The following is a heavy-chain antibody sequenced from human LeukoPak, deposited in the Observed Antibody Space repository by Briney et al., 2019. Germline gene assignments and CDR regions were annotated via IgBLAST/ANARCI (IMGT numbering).Heavy chain of an antibody. V-gene: IGHV4-31*03. CDR3: ARHPSHTYYYDSSGYPTDAPLNWFDP. Sequence: SETLCLTCTVSGGSISSGGYNWSWIRQHPGKGLEWIGYIYYSGSTYYNPSLKSRVTISVDTSKNQFSLKLSSVTAADTAVYYCARHPSHTYYYDSSGYPTDAPLNWFDPWGQGTLVTVSS. J-gene: IGHJ5*02. CDR2: IYYSGST. D-gene: IGHD3-22*01. CDR1: GGSISSGGYN.